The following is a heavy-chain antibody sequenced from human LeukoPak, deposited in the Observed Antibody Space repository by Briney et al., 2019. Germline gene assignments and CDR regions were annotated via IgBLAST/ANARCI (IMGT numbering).Heavy chain of an antibody. V-gene: IGHV3-48*04. CDR2: ISSSSSTI. D-gene: IGHD6-13*01. Sequence: PGGSLRLSCAASGFTFSSYSMNWVRQAPGKGLEWVSYISSSSSTIYYADSVKGRFTISRDNAKNSLYLQMNSLRAEDMALYYCAKSVYSSTWLLGVFDYWGQGTLVTVSS. CDR3: AKSVYSSTWLLGVFDY. J-gene: IGHJ4*02. CDR1: GFTFSSYS.